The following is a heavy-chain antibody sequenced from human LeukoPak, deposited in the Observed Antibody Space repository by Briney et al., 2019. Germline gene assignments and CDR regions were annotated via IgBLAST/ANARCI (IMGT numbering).Heavy chain of an antibody. CDR3: ARDPKSQLLLDY. D-gene: IGHD2-2*01. CDR1: EYTFTGYY. CDR2: INPYSGAI. Sequence: GASVKVSCKASEYTFTGYYLHWVRQAPGQGLEWMGWINPYSGAINYAQKFQGRVTLTRDTSISTAYMELSRLTSGDTAVYYCARDPKSQLLLDYWGQGTLVTVSS. V-gene: IGHV1-2*02. J-gene: IGHJ4*02.